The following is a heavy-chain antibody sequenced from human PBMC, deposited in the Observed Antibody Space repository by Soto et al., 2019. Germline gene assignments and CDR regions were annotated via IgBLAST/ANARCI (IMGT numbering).Heavy chain of an antibody. V-gene: IGHV3-53*01. CDR3: ATWHEREHAYDV. J-gene: IGHJ3*01. CDR2: LYDIDGS. CDR1: GFTISGTKY. D-gene: IGHD1-1*01. Sequence: VQLVESGGGLIQPGESLRLSCAAFGFTISGTKYVAWVRQAPWKGLEWVSALYDIDGSFYADSVKGRFTTSSDSSKTTVYLQMNDLRPDDTAVYYCATWHEREHAYDVWGLGTTVTGSS.